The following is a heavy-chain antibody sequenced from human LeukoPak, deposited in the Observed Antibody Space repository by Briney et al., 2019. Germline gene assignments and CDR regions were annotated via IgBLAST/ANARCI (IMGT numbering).Heavy chain of an antibody. D-gene: IGHD4-17*01. CDR2: LKQDGSEK. Sequence: GGSLRLSCAASGFTFSSYWMSWVRQAPGKGLERVANLKQDGSEKYYVDSVKGRFTISRDNAKNSLYLQMNSLRAEDTAVYYCAREGGDYAMVRFQHWGQGTLVTVSS. CDR1: GFTFSSYW. CDR3: AREGGDYAMVRFQH. V-gene: IGHV3-7*03. J-gene: IGHJ1*01.